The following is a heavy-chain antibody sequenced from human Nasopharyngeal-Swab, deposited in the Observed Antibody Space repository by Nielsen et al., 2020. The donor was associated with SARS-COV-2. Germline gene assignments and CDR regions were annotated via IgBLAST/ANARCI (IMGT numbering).Heavy chain of an antibody. CDR1: GGSISSYY. CDR2: IYYSGST. J-gene: IGHJ4*02. CDR3: ARDPSPVAGPDY. Sequence: SETLSLTCTVSGGSISSYYWSWIRQPPGKGLEWIGYIYYSGSTNYTPSLKSRVTISVDTSKNQFSLKLSSVTAADTAVYYCARDPSPVAGPDYWGQGTLVTVSS. D-gene: IGHD6-19*01. V-gene: IGHV4-59*01.